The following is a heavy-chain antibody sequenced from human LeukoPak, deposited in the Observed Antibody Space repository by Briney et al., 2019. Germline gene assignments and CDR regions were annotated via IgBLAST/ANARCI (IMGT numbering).Heavy chain of an antibody. CDR2: ISGSAGTT. Sequence: PGGSLRLSCAASGFTFSTLAMSGGRQAPGKGLEWVSAISGSAGTTYYADSVKGRFTISRDNSKNTLYLQMNSLRAEDTAVYYCAKVQLTSVVITTPFDYWGQGTLVTVSS. CDR1: GFTFSTLA. CDR3: AKVQLTSVVITTPFDY. V-gene: IGHV3-23*01. D-gene: IGHD3-22*01. J-gene: IGHJ4*02.